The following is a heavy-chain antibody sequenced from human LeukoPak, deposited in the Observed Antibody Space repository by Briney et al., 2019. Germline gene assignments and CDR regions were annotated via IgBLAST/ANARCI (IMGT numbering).Heavy chain of an antibody. CDR1: GGSFSGYY. D-gene: IGHD5-18*01. V-gene: IGHV4-34*01. Sequence: SETLSLTCAVYGGSFSGYYWSWIHQPPGKGLEWIGEINHSGSTNYNPSLKSRVTISVDTSKKQFSLKLSSVTAADTAVYYCARESSREQLWAKSLDYWGQGTLVTVSS. CDR2: INHSGST. CDR3: ARESSREQLWAKSLDY. J-gene: IGHJ4*02.